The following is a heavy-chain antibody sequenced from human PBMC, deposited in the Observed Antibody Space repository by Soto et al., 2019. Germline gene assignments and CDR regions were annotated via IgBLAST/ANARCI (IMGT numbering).Heavy chain of an antibody. Sequence: SETLSLTCTVSGGSVSSGSYYWSWIRQPPGKGLEWIGYIYYSGSTNYNPSLKSRVTISVDTSKNQFSLKLSSVTAADTAVYYCAREGKAAAGTYFDPWGQGTLVTVSS. D-gene: IGHD6-13*01. CDR3: AREGKAAAGTYFDP. CDR1: GGSVSSGSYY. CDR2: IYYSGST. J-gene: IGHJ5*02. V-gene: IGHV4-61*01.